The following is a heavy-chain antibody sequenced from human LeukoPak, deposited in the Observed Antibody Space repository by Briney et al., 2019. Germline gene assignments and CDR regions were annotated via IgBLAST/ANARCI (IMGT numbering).Heavy chain of an antibody. D-gene: IGHD3-10*01. Sequence: ASVKVSCKASGYTFTSYGISWVRQAPGQGLEWMGWISAYNGNTNYAQKLQGRVTMTTDTSTSTAYMELRSLRSDDTAVYYCARGTMVRGVIIAHYYGMDVWGQGTTVTVSS. V-gene: IGHV1-18*01. CDR2: ISAYNGNT. J-gene: IGHJ6*02. CDR3: ARGTMVRGVIIAHYYGMDV. CDR1: GYTFTSYG.